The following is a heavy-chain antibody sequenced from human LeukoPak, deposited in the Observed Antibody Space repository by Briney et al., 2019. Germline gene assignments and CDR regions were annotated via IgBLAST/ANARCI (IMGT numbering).Heavy chain of an antibody. Sequence: ASVKVSCKASGYTFTSYDINWVRQATGQGLEWMGWMNPNSGNTGYAQKSQGRVTITRNTSISTAYMELSSLRSEDTAVYYCARGLPDSYYDFWSGYHDAFDIWGQGTMVTVSS. J-gene: IGHJ3*02. CDR1: GYTFTSYD. CDR2: MNPNSGNT. D-gene: IGHD3-3*01. CDR3: ARGLPDSYYDFWSGYHDAFDI. V-gene: IGHV1-8*03.